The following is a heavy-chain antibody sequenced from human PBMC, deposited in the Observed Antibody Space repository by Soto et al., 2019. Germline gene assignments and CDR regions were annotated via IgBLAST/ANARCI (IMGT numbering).Heavy chain of an antibody. Sequence: QITLKESDPTLVKPTQTLTLTCTFSGFSLSTSGVGVGWIRQPPGKALEWLALIYWDDDKRYSPSLKSRLTITKDTSKNQVVLTMTNMDPVDTATYYCVHKGGGDRILDYWGQGTLVTVSS. V-gene: IGHV2-5*02. D-gene: IGHD3-16*01. CDR1: GFSLSTSGVG. J-gene: IGHJ4*02. CDR3: VHKGGGDRILDY. CDR2: IYWDDDK.